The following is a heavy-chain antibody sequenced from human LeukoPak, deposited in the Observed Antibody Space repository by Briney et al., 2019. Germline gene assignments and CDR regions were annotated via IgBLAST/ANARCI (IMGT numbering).Heavy chain of an antibody. Sequence: GGSLRLSCAASGFTFSSYSMNWVRQAPGRGLEWVSYISSDSGSIYYADSVRGRFTISRDSAKNSLYLQMNSLRAEDTAVYYCARGHDYGLFDYWGQGTLVTVSS. CDR2: ISSDSGSI. CDR3: ARGHDYGLFDY. CDR1: GFTFSSYS. V-gene: IGHV3-48*01. J-gene: IGHJ4*02. D-gene: IGHD4-17*01.